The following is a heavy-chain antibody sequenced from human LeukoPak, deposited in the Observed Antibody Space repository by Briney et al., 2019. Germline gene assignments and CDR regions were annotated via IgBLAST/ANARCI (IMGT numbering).Heavy chain of an antibody. J-gene: IGHJ4*02. V-gene: IGHV3-30*02. Sequence: GGSLRLSCAASGFTFSSYGVHWVRQAPGKGLEWVAFIRYDGSNKYYADSVKGRFTISRDNSKNTLYLQMNSLRAEDTAVYYCAKDPRAYCGGDCYMYYFDYWGQGTLVTVSS. CDR3: AKDPRAYCGGDCYMYYFDY. CDR1: GFTFSSYG. D-gene: IGHD2-21*02. CDR2: IRYDGSNK.